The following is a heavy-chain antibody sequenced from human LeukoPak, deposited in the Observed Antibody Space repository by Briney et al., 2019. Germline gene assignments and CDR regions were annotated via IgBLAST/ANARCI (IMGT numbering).Heavy chain of an antibody. CDR3: AREIFHSTSGISQGFDY. J-gene: IGHJ4*02. D-gene: IGHD3-3*01. CDR1: GGTSKFFA. CDR2: IKPMFGTG. V-gene: IGHV1-69*05. Sequence: GTSVKVSCKTSGGTSKFFAVNWVRQAPGQGLEWMGVIKPMFGTGSIPNTATAAYGQKFQGRLTITTDESTTTAYMELNSLRSGDTAVYFCAREIFHSTSGISQGFDYWGQGTLITVSS.